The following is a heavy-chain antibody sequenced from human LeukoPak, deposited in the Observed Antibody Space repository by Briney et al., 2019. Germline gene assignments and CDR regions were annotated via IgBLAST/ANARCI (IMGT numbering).Heavy chain of an antibody. D-gene: IGHD1-26*01. CDR1: GYTFTTYY. CDR2: INPSGVST. V-gene: IGHV1-46*01. Sequence: ASVTVACTASGYTFTTYYMHWVRQAPGQGLEWMGIINPSGVSTNYAQKFQGRVTMTRDTSTSTVYMELSSLRSEDTAVYYCARSSGGSYSLFEYWGQGTLVTVSS. J-gene: IGHJ4*02. CDR3: ARSSGGSYSLFEY.